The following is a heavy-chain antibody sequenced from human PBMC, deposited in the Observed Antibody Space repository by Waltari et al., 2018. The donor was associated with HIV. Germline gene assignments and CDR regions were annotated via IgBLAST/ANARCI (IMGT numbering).Heavy chain of an antibody. CDR2: INPISGGT. CDR1: GYMFTGPD. Sequence: QGHLVQSGPEVKKPGASMKVSGKASGYMFTGPDMHRLRPAPGQGLEWLGWINPISGGTNYAQTLQGRVTMTRDASINSVYMELKSLRYDDTAMYYCARESGYQLVRWLDPWGQGTRVTVSS. J-gene: IGHJ5*02. V-gene: IGHV1-2*02. D-gene: IGHD2-2*01. CDR3: ARESGYQLVRWLDP.